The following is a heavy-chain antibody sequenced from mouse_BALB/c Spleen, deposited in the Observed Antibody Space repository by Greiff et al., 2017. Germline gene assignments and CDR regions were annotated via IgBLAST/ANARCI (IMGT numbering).Heavy chain of an antibody. CDR3: TRNYYGNYYWYFDV. CDR1: GYTFTSYW. D-gene: IGHD2-1*01. V-gene: IGHV1-69*02. CDR2: IYPSDSYT. Sequence: VQLQQPGAELVRPGASVKLSCKASGYTFTSYWINWVKQRPGQGLEWIGNIYPSDSYTNYNQKFKDKATLTVDKSSSTAYMQLSSPTSEDSAVYYCTRNYYGNYYWYFDVWSAGTTVTVSS. J-gene: IGHJ1*01.